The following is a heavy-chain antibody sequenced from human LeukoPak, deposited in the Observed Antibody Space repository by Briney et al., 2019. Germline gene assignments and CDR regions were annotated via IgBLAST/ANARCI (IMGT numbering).Heavy chain of an antibody. V-gene: IGHV4-61*02. Sequence: SQTLSLTCTVSGGSISSGSYYWSWIRQPAGKGLEWIGRIYTSGSTNYNPSLKSRVTISVDTSKNQFSLKLSSVTAADTAVYYCARDNWNDEVDYWGQGTLVTVSS. D-gene: IGHD1-20*01. CDR3: ARDNWNDEVDY. CDR2: IYTSGST. CDR1: GGSISSGSYY. J-gene: IGHJ4*02.